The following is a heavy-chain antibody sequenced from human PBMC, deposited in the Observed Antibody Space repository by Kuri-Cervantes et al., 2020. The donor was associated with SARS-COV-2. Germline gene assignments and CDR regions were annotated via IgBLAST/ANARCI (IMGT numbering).Heavy chain of an antibody. CDR1: GHTITNYA. J-gene: IGHJ4*02. CDR3: ARGIVVTFDY. V-gene: IGHV1-3*01. D-gene: IGHD3-22*01. CDR2: ISVGRQNT. Sequence: VSVKVSCKASGHTITNYAMNWLRQVPGQRPEWMGSISVGRQNTKYSQKFQGRITITRDTSASTVYMELSSLTSADTAIYYCARGIVVTFDYWGQGTLVTVSS.